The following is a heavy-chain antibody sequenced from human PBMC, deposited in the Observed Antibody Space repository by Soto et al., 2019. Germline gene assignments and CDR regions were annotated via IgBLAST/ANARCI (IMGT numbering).Heavy chain of an antibody. D-gene: IGHD3-22*01. V-gene: IGHV3-15*07. J-gene: IGHJ6*02. CDR1: GFTFSNAW. CDR3: TTAPYYYDSSGYYKLHYYYYGMDV. Sequence: GGSLRLSCAASGFTFSNAWMNWVRQAPGKGLEWVGRIKSKTDGGTTDYAAPVKGRFTISRDDSKNTLYLQMNSLKTEDTAVYYCTTAPYYYDSSGYYKLHYYYYGMDVWGQGTTVTVSS. CDR2: IKSKTDGGTT.